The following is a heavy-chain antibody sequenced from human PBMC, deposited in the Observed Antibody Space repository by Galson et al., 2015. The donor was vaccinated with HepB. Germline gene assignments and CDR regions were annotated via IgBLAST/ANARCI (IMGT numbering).Heavy chain of an antibody. Sequence: SLRLSCAVSGFTFDDYAMHWVRQVPGKGLEWVSGISWNSATIGYADSVKGRFTISRDNVKNSLYLQMNSLRAEDTALYYCAKGGGSSIWYDFDKWGQGIVATVSSGSASAATLFPLFYCGKIFGAIKGEYFDYWGQGTLVTVSS. J-gene: IGHJ4*02. CDR3: AKGGGSSIWYDFDKWGQGIVATVSSGSASAATLFPLFYCGKIFGAIKGEYFDY. V-gene: IGHV3-9*01. D-gene: IGHD6-13*01. CDR2: ISWNSATI. CDR1: GFTFDDYA.